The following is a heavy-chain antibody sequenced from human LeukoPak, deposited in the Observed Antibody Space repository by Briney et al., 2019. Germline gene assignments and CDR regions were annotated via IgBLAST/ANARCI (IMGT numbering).Heavy chain of an antibody. J-gene: IGHJ5*02. Sequence: SETLSLTCTVSGGSISSGDYYWSWIRQPPGKGLEWIGYIYYSGSTYYNPSLKSRVTISVDTSKNQFSLKLSSVTAADTAVYYCARVVVVAATGIRFDLWGQGTLVTVSS. CDR2: IYYSGST. V-gene: IGHV4-30-4*08. D-gene: IGHD2-15*01. CDR3: ARVVVVAATGIRFDL. CDR1: GGSISSGDYY.